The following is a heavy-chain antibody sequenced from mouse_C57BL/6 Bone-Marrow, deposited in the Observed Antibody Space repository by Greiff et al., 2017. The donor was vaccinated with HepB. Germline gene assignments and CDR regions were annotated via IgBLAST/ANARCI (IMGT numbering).Heavy chain of an antibody. Sequence: QVQLQQSGAELVKPGASVKMSCKASGYTFTSYWITWVKQRPGQGLEWIGDIYPGSGSTNYNEKFKSKATLTVDTSSSTAYMQLSSLTSEDSAVYYCARSVYDYDKMDYWGQGTSVTVSS. CDR1: GYTFTSYW. V-gene: IGHV1-55*01. CDR2: IYPGSGST. CDR3: ARSVYDYDKMDY. J-gene: IGHJ4*01. D-gene: IGHD2-4*01.